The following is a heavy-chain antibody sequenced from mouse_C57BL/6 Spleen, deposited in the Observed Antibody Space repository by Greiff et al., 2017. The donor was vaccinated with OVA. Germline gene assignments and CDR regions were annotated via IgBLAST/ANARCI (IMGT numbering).Heavy chain of an antibody. J-gene: IGHJ3*01. CDR1: GYTFTSYR. Sequence: QVQLQQPGAELVMPGASVKLSCKASGYTFTSYRMHWVKQRTGQGLEWIGEIDPSDSYTNYNQKFKGKTTLNVDKSSSTAYMQLSSLTSEDSAVYYCAVYDSSSAWFSYWGQGTLVTVSA. CDR3: AVYDSSSAWFSY. D-gene: IGHD1-1*01. V-gene: IGHV1-69*01. CDR2: IDPSDSYT.